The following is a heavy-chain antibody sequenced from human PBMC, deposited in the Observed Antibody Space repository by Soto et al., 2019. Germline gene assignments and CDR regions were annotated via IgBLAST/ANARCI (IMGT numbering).Heavy chain of an antibody. CDR1: GFTVSSSY. V-gene: IGHV3-66*01. J-gene: IGHJ4*02. CDR2: IYSVGNT. CDR3: AILAVAASDY. D-gene: IGHD6-19*01. Sequence: EVQLVESGGGLVQPGGSLRLSCAASGFTVSSSYMSWVRQAPGKGLEWVSVIYSVGNTYYADSVKGRFTISRDSSKNTLYLQMNSLRAEDTAVYYCAILAVAASDYWGQGTLVTVSS.